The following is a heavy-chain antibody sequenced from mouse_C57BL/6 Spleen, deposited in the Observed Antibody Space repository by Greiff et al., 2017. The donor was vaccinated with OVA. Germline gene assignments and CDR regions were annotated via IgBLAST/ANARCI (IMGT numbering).Heavy chain of an antibody. CDR3: AIFYGNYDYAMDY. Sequence: VQLQQPGAELVKPGASVKLSCKASGYTFTSYWMHWVKQRPGQGLEWIGMIHPNSGSTNYNEKFKSKATLTVDKSSSTAYMQLSSLTSEDAAGYYCAIFYGNYDYAMDYWGQGTSVTVSS. CDR1: GYTFTSYW. V-gene: IGHV1-64*01. J-gene: IGHJ4*01. CDR2: IHPNSGST. D-gene: IGHD2-1*01.